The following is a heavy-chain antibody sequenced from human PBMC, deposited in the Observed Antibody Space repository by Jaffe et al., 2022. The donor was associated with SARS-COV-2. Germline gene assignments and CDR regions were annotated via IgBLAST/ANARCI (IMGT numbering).Heavy chain of an antibody. CDR1: GFTFSSYA. V-gene: IGHV3-23*01. J-gene: IGHJ3*02. CDR2: ISGSGGST. D-gene: IGHD3-22*01. CDR3: AKGPPRYYDSSGATDAFDI. Sequence: EVQLLESGGGLVQPGGSLRLSCAASGFTFSSYAMSWVRQAPGKGLEWVSAISGSGGSTYYADSVKGRFTISRDNSKNTLYLQMNSLRAEDTAVYYCAKGPPRYYDSSGATDAFDIWGQGTMVTVSS.